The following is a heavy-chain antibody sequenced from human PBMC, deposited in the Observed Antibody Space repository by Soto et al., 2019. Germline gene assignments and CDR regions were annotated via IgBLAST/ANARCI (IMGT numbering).Heavy chain of an antibody. CDR3: ARVLKAGAPAFDI. J-gene: IGHJ3*02. CDR2: IYYSGST. V-gene: IGHV4-31*03. D-gene: IGHD6-13*01. Sequence: PSETLSLTCTVSGGSISSGGYYWSWIRQHPGKGLEWIGYIYYSGSTYYNPPLKSRVTISVDTSKNQFSLQLNSVTPEDTAVYYCARVLKAGAPAFDIWGQGTMVTVSS. CDR1: GGSISSGGYY.